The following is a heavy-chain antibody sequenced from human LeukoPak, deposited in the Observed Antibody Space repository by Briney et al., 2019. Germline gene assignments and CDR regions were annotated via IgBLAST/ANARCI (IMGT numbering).Heavy chain of an antibody. V-gene: IGHV4-38-2*02. D-gene: IGHD3-10*01. CDR1: GYSISSGYY. CDR2: IYHSGST. J-gene: IGHJ4*02. Sequence: SETLSLTCTVSGYSISSGYYWGWIRQPPEKGLEWIGSIYHSGSTYYNPSLKSRVTISVDTSKNQFSLKLSSVTAADTAVYYCATLYYGSGSYPFDYWGQGTLVSVSS. CDR3: ATLYYGSGSYPFDY.